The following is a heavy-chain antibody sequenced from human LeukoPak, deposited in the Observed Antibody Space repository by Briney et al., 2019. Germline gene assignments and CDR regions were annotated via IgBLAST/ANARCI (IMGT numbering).Heavy chain of an antibody. D-gene: IGHD2-2*01. CDR1: GYTFTGYY. V-gene: IGHV1-2*02. CDR3: ALDIVVVPAAIRPAGWFDP. J-gene: IGHJ5*02. Sequence: ASVKVSCKASGYTFTGYYMHWVRQAPGQGLEWMGWINPNSGATNYAQKFQGRVTMTRDTSTSTAYMELSRLRSDDTAVYYCALDIVVVPAAIRPAGWFDPWGQGTLVTVSS. CDR2: INPNSGAT.